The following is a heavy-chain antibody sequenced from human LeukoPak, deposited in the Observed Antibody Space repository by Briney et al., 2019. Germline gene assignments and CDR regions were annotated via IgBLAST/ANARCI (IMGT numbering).Heavy chain of an antibody. CDR3: ARAWGSGSYFSRGHWFDP. V-gene: IGHV4-30-2*01. D-gene: IGHD3-10*01. CDR1: GGSISSGGYS. J-gene: IGHJ5*02. CDR2: IYHSGST. Sequence: SQTLSLTCAVSGGSISSGGYSWSWIRQPPGKGLEWFGYIYHSGSTYYNPSLKSRVTISVDRSKSQFSLKLSSVTAADTAVYYCARAWGSGSYFSRGHWFDPWGQGTLVTVSS.